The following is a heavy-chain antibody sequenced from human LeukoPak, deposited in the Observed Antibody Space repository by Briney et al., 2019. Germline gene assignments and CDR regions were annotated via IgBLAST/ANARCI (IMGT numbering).Heavy chain of an antibody. CDR3: AKEMSDIVAGYADAFDS. D-gene: IGHD3-9*01. CDR1: GFTFRSYA. V-gene: IGHV3-23*01. J-gene: IGHJ3*02. CDR2: IIGSGGST. Sequence: GGSQRLSCAASGFTFRSYAMSWVRQAPGKGLEWVSAIIGSGGSTYYADSVKGRFTISRDNSKNTLYLQMNSLRAEDTALYYCAKEMSDIVAGYADAFDSWGQGTMVTVSS.